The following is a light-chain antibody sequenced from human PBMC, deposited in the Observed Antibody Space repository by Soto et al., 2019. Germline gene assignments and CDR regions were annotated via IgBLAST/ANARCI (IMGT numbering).Light chain of an antibody. V-gene: IGKV3-11*01. CDR3: QQRSDWPLT. J-gene: IGKJ4*01. CDR1: QSVGSQ. Sequence: EIVLTQSPPTLSLSPGERATLSCRASQSVGSQLAWYQQKPGQAPRLLIYDASNRATGIPARFSGSGSGTDFTLTLSSLEPEDFALYYCQQRSDWPLTFGGGTQVEIK. CDR2: DAS.